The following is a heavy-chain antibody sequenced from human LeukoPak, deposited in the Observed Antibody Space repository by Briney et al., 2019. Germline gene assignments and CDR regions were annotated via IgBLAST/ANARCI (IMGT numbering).Heavy chain of an antibody. J-gene: IGHJ4*02. Sequence: ASVKVSCKASGGTFSSYAISWVRQAPGQGLEWMGGIIPIFGTANYAQKFQGRVTITADESTSTAYMEPSSLRSEDTAVYYCASIGYCSSTSCYKGRDWGQGTLVTVSS. D-gene: IGHD2-2*02. CDR3: ASIGYCSSTSCYKGRD. CDR2: IIPIFGTA. V-gene: IGHV1-69*13. CDR1: GGTFSSYA.